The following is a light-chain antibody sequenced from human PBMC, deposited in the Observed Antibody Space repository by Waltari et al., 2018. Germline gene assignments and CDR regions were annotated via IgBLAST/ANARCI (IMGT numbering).Light chain of an antibody. CDR2: DDS. V-gene: IGLV3-21*01. Sequence: SSVLTQPPSVSLAPGKTASITCGGNTIGVKSVPWYQQKPGQAPVVVIYDDSDRPSGIPERFSGSNSGNTATLTISRVEAGDEADYYCQVWDSSTDHVVFGGGTKLTVL. CDR1: TIGVKS. CDR3: QVWDSSTDHVV. J-gene: IGLJ2*01.